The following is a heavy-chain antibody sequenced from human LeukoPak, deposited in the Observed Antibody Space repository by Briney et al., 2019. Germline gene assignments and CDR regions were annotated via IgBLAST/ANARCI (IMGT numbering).Heavy chain of an antibody. CDR3: ARPLQGIVGATGFDY. V-gene: IGHV5-51*01. D-gene: IGHD1-26*01. CDR2: IYPDDSDT. CDR1: GYRFSDYW. Sequence: GESLKISCKGTGYRFSDYWIGWVRQMPGKGLEWMGVIYPDDSDTRYSPSFQGQVTISADKSIKTAYLQWSSLKASDTAMYYCARPLQGIVGATGFDYWGQGTLVTVSS. J-gene: IGHJ4*02.